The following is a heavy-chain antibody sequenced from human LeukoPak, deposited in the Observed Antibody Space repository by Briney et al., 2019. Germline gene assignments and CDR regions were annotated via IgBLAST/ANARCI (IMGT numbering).Heavy chain of an antibody. Sequence: ASVKVSCKDSGYTFTGYYMHWVRQAPGQGLEWMGWINPNSGGTNYAQKFQGRVTMTRDTSISTAYMELSRLRSDDTAVYYCARDIGVAARSYYYGMDVWGQGTTVTVSS. D-gene: IGHD6-6*01. J-gene: IGHJ6*02. V-gene: IGHV1-2*02. CDR3: ARDIGVAARSYYYGMDV. CDR2: INPNSGGT. CDR1: GYTFTGYY.